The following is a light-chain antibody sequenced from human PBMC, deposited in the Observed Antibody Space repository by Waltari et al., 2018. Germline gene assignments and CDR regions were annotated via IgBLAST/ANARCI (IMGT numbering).Light chain of an antibody. V-gene: IGKV1-5*03. CDR1: QSISSW. CDR2: KAS. CDR3: QQYNSYPT. J-gene: IGKJ1*01. Sequence: DIQMTQSPSPLSASVGYRVTITCRASQSISSWFAWYQQKPGKAPKLLIYKASSLESGVPSRFSGSGSGTEFTLTISSLQPDDFATYYCQQYNSYPTFGQGTKVEIK.